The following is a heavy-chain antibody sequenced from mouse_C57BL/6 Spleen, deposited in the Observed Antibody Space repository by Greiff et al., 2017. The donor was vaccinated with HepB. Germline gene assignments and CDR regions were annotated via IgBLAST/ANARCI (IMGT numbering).Heavy chain of an antibody. CDR2: IYPRSGNT. CDR1: GYTFTSYG. J-gene: IGHJ2*01. V-gene: IGHV1-81*01. D-gene: IGHD1-1*01. Sequence: VKLQESGAELARPGASVKLSCKASGYTFTSYGISWVKQRTGQGLEWIGEIYPRSGNTYYNEKFKGKATLTADKSSSTAYMELRSLTSEDSAVYFCARKDYGSSPFDYWGQGTTLTVSS. CDR3: ARKDYGSSPFDY.